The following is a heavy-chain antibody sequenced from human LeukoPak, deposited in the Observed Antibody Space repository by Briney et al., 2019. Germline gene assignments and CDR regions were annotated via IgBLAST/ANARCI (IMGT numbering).Heavy chain of an antibody. D-gene: IGHD6-6*01. Sequence: SETLSLTCTVSGGSISSSNYYWGWIRQPSGKGLEWIGSIYYTGRTYYYPSLKSRVTISVDTSKNQFSLKLSSVTAADTAVYYCARIQYSSSIAYWGQGTLVTVSS. V-gene: IGHV4-39*07. J-gene: IGHJ4*02. CDR1: GGSISSSNYY. CDR2: IYYTGRT. CDR3: ARIQYSSSIAY.